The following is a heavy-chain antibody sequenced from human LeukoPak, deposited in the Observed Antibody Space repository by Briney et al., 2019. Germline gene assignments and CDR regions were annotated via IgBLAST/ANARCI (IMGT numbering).Heavy chain of an antibody. V-gene: IGHV1-46*01. CDR3: ARFAVHRRITVAGQFGLDY. Sequence: ASVKVSCKASGYIFTSYNIYWVRQAPGQGLEWMGIINPSGGSTNYAQKFQGRVTMTRDTSTSTVYMELSSLRSEDTAVHYCARFAVHRRITVAGQFGLDYWGQGTLVSVSS. J-gene: IGHJ4*02. CDR1: GYIFTSYN. D-gene: IGHD6-19*01. CDR2: INPSGGST.